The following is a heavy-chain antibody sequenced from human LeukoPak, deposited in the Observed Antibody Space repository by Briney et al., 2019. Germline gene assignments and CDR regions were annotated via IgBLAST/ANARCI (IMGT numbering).Heavy chain of an antibody. CDR3: AREAYSSSPGGDY. D-gene: IGHD6-6*01. CDR1: GDTFTGYY. V-gene: IGHV1-18*04. J-gene: IGHJ4*02. CDR2: ISAYNGNT. Sequence: ASVKVSCKTSGDTFTGYYIHWVRQAPGQGLEWMGWISAYNGNTNYAQKLQGRVTMTTDTSTSTAYMELRSLRSDDTAVYYCAREAYSSSPGGDYWGQGTLVAVSS.